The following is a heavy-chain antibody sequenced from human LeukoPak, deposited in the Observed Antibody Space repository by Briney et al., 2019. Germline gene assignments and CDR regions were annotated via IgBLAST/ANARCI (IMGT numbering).Heavy chain of an antibody. CDR3: ARRPGICDH. J-gene: IGHJ4*02. CDR2: ISSSSSII. V-gene: IGHV3-48*01. CDR1: GFTFSSYS. Sequence: GGSLRLSYAASGFTFSSYSMNWVRQAPGKGLEWVSYISSSSSIIYYAGSGKGRFTISRHNPNNSLSLQMDRLQADDTAVYYCARRPGICDHWGQGTLVTVSS. D-gene: IGHD2/OR15-2a*01.